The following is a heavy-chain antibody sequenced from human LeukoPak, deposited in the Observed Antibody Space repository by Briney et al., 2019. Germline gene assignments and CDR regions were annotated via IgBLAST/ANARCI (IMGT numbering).Heavy chain of an antibody. CDR3: AKSGYSSSWYFGY. CDR1: GFTFSSYG. D-gene: IGHD6-13*01. Sequence: GGSLRLSCAASGFTFSSYGMHWVRQAPGKGLEWVAVISYDGSNKYYADSVKGRFTISRDNSKNTLYLQMNSLRAEDTAVYYCAKSGYSSSWYFGYWGQGTLVTVSS. J-gene: IGHJ4*02. V-gene: IGHV3-30*18. CDR2: ISYDGSNK.